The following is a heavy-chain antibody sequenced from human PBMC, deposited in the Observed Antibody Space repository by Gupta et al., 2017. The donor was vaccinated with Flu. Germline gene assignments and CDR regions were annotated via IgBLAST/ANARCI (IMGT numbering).Heavy chain of an antibody. D-gene: IGHD3-3*01. CDR3: ARAFTIATDQFDY. Sequence: EVQLVESGGGLVQPGRSLTLSCEASGFTFSDQSMDWVRQAPGKGPEWVGRIRIQAKNYTTEYAAAVQGRFTISRDDSRNSLHLQMNSLKTEDTAVYYCARAFTIATDQFDYWGQGTLVTVSS. CDR2: IRIQAKNYTT. CDR1: GFTFSDQS. J-gene: IGHJ4*02. V-gene: IGHV3-72*01.